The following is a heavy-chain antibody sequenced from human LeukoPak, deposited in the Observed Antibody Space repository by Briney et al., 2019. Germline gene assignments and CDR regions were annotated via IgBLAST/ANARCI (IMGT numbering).Heavy chain of an antibody. CDR3: ARDSSRYSSSWYDY. J-gene: IGHJ4*02. V-gene: IGHV4-59*01. CDR1: GGSISSYY. D-gene: IGHD6-13*01. CDR2: IYYSGST. Sequence: SETLSLTCTVSGGSISSYYWSWIRQPPGKGLEWIGYIYYSGSTNYNPSLKSRVTISVDTSKNQFSLKLSSVTAADTAVYYCARDSSRYSSSWYDYWGQGTLVTVSS.